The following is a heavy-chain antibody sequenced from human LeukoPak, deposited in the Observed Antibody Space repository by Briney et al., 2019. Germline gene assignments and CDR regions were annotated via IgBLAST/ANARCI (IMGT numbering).Heavy chain of an antibody. CDR2: IRYDGSNK. V-gene: IGHV3-30*12. J-gene: IGHJ4*02. CDR3: RGTYYYGSGIDGDYFDY. CDR1: GFNFGTFA. D-gene: IGHD3-10*01. Sequence: GRSLRLSCEAYGFNFGTFAMPWVRQAPGEVLEWVAIIRYDGSNKHYSDSVKGRFTISRDNSKISLYLQMNSLRAEDTAVYYCRGTYYYGSGIDGDYFDYWGQGTLVTVSS.